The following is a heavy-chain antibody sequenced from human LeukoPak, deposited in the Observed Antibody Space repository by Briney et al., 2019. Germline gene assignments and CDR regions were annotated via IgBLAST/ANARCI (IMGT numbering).Heavy chain of an antibody. V-gene: IGHV3-72*01. J-gene: IGHJ4*02. CDR2: TRNKANSYTT. CDR1: GFTFSDHY. Sequence: GGSLRLPCAASGFTFSDHYMDWVRQAPGKGLEWVGRTRNKANSYTTEYAASVKGRFTISRDDSKNSLYLQMNSLKTEDTAVYYCARGVDYYGSGSEGYFDYWGQGTLVTVSS. CDR3: ARGVDYYGSGSEGYFDY. D-gene: IGHD3-10*01.